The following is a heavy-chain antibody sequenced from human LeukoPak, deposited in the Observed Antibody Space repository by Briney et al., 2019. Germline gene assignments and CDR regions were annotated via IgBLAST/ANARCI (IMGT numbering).Heavy chain of an antibody. J-gene: IGHJ3*02. V-gene: IGHV3-66*01. CDR3: ARDSMAAAGNYVDAFDI. Sequence: GGSLTLSCAASGFTVSSNYMSWVRQAPGKGLEWFSVIYTGGSTYYADSVKGRFTISRDNSKDTLYLQMNSLRAEDTAVYYCARDSMAAAGNYVDAFDIWGQGTMVTVSS. CDR1: GFTVSSNY. D-gene: IGHD6-13*01. CDR2: IYTGGST.